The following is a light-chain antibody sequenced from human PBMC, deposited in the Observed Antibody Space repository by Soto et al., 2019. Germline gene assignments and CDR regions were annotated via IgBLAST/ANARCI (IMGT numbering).Light chain of an antibody. Sequence: QSALTQPASVSGSPGQSIAISCTGTSSDVVTYKYVSWYQQHPGKAPKLMIYEVSIRPSGVSDRFSGSKSGNTAALTISGLRPEDEAYYYCWSYAGSTTRVVFGGGTKLTVL. CDR2: EVS. J-gene: IGLJ2*01. CDR1: SSDVVTYKY. CDR3: WSYAGSTTRVV. V-gene: IGLV2-14*01.